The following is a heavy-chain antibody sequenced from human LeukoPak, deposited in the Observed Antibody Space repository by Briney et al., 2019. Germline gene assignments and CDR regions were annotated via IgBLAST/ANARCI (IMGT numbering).Heavy chain of an antibody. CDR3: ARVYSSGWYPHYFDY. V-gene: IGHV4-38-2*02. Sequence: SETLSLTCTVSGGSITSYYWGWIRQPPGKGLEWIGNIYHSGSTYYNPSLKSRVTISVDTSKNQFSLKLSSVTAADTAVYYCARVYSSGWYPHYFDYWGQGTLVTVSS. CDR2: IYHSGST. D-gene: IGHD6-19*01. J-gene: IGHJ4*02. CDR1: GGSITSYY.